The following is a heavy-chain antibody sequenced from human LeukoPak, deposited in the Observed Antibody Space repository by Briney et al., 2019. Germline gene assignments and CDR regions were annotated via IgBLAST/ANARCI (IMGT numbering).Heavy chain of an antibody. V-gene: IGHV3-48*03. CDR2: ISSSGSTI. Sequence: GGSLRLSCAASGFTFSSYEMNWVRQAPGKGLEWVSYISSSGSTIYYADSVKGRFTISRDNAKNSLYLQMNSLRAEDTAVYYCAKDSDFRYYDSSGYYYGGYFDYWGQGTLVTVSS. CDR1: GFTFSSYE. J-gene: IGHJ4*02. D-gene: IGHD3-22*01. CDR3: AKDSDFRYYDSSGYYYGGYFDY.